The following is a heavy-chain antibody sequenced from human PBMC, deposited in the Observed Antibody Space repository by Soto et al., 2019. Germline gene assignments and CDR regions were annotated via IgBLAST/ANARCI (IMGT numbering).Heavy chain of an antibody. J-gene: IGHJ5*02. CDR3: ARAIAVADYNWFDP. CDR1: GFSLSTSGMR. Sequence: GSGPTLVNPTQTLTLTCTFSGFSLSTSGMRVSWIRQPPGKALEWLARIDWDDDKFYSTSLKTRLTISKDTSKNQVVLTMTNMDPVDTATYYCARAIAVADYNWFDPWGQGTLVTVSS. D-gene: IGHD6-19*01. V-gene: IGHV2-70*04. CDR2: IDWDDDK.